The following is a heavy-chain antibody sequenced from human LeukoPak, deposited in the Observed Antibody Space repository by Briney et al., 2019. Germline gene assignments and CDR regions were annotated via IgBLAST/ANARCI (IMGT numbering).Heavy chain of an antibody. CDR2: INHSGST. Sequence: SSETLSLTCAVYGGSFSGSYWTWIRQPPGKGLEWFGEINHSGSTNYNPSLKSRVTISLDTSKNQFSLRLSSVTAADTAVYYCARVMTTVTTFKTYSYGMDVWGQGTTVTVSS. CDR3: ARVMTTVTTFKTYSYGMDV. CDR1: GGSFSGSY. D-gene: IGHD4-17*01. J-gene: IGHJ6*02. V-gene: IGHV4-34*01.